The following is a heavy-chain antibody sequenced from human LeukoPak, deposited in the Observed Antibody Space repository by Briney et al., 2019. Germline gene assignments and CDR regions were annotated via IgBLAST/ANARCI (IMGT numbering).Heavy chain of an antibody. J-gene: IGHJ4*02. D-gene: IGHD6-19*01. CDR3: ARPMRAVAGAFDY. CDR2: IYYSGST. V-gene: IGHV4-39*01. Sequence: SETLSLTCTVSGGSISSSSYYWGWIRQPPGKGLESIGSIYYSGSTYYNPSLKSRVTISVDTSKNQFSLKLSSVTAADTAVYYCARPMRAVAGAFDYWGQGTLVTVSS. CDR1: GGSISSSSYY.